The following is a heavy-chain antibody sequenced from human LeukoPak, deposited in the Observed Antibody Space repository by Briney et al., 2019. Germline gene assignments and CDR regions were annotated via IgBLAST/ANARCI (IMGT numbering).Heavy chain of an antibody. J-gene: IGHJ6*03. Sequence: SETLSLTCTVSGGSISSYYWSWIRQPPGKGLEWIGYIYTSGSTNYNHSLKSRVTISVDTSKNQFSLKLSSVTAADTAVYYCARHLRHPGKLHYYMDVWGKGTTVTVSS. V-gene: IGHV4-4*09. CDR1: GGSISSYY. CDR2: IYTSGST. D-gene: IGHD6-6*01. CDR3: ARHLRHPGKLHYYMDV.